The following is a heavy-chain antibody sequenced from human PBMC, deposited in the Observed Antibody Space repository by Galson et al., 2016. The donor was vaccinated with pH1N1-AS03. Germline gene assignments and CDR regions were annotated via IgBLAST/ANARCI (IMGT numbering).Heavy chain of an antibody. CDR2: IKGKTDGGTV. Sequence: SLRLSCAASGFSFTNAWMSWVRQAPGKGLEWVGRIKGKTDGGTVEYAAPVKGRFTISRDDSETTLYPQMNSLKTEDTGVYYCTTKPLSAMDVWGQGTTVTVSS. CDR3: TTKPLSAMDV. V-gene: IGHV3-15*01. J-gene: IGHJ6*02. D-gene: IGHD1-14*01. CDR1: GFSFTNAW.